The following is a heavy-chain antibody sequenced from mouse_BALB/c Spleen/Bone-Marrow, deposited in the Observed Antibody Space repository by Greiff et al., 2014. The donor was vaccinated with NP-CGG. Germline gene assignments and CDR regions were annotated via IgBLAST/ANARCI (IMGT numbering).Heavy chain of an antibody. V-gene: IGHV1S132*01. CDR3: ARKGISTVIATAYYFDY. J-gene: IGHJ2*01. Sequence: VMLVESGAELVKPGASVKLSCKTSGYTFTSYWIQWVKQRPGQGLGWIGEIFPGTGTTYYNEKFKDKATLTIDTSSSTAYMQLSSLTSEGSAVYFCARKGISTVIATAYYFDYWGQGSTLTVSS. D-gene: IGHD2-4*01. CDR1: GYTFTSYW. CDR2: IFPGTGTT.